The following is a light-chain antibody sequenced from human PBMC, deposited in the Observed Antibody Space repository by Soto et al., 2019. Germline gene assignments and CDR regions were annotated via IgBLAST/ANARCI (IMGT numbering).Light chain of an antibody. J-gene: IGKJ2*01. CDR2: AAS. V-gene: IGKV1-39*01. CDR3: QQSDTTPYT. Sequence: DIQMTQSPCSLSSSVGDRVTITCRASQSVSSYLNWYQQKPGNAPKLLIYAASSLQSGVPSRFSGSGSGTDFTLTISSLQPEDFATYYCQQSDTTPYTFGQGTKLAIK. CDR1: QSVSSY.